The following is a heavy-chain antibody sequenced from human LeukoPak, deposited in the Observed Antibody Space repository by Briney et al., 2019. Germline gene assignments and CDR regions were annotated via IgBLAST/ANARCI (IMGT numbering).Heavy chain of an antibody. CDR3: ARVRGSYRYLDY. Sequence: SETLCLTCTVSGGSISSYYWSWIRQPPGKGLEWIGYIYYSGSTNYNPSLKSRVTISVDTSKNQFSLKLSSVTAADTAVYYCARVRGSYRYLDYWGQGTLVTVSS. CDR2: IYYSGST. CDR1: GGSISSYY. V-gene: IGHV4-59*08. D-gene: IGHD3-16*02. J-gene: IGHJ4*02.